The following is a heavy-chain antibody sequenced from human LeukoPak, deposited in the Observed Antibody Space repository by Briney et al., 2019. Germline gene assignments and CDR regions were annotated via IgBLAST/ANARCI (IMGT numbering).Heavy chain of an antibody. D-gene: IGHD6-6*01. CDR1: GFIFSSYE. CDR2: ISSSGSIM. CDR3: SGQYSSSSVVDY. Sequence: GGSLRLSCAASGFIFSSYEMNWVREAPGKGLGWVSYISSSGSIMYSADSVKGRFTISRDNAKNSLYLQMNSLRAEDTAIYYCSGQYSSSSVVDYWGQGTLVTVSS. J-gene: IGHJ4*02. V-gene: IGHV3-48*03.